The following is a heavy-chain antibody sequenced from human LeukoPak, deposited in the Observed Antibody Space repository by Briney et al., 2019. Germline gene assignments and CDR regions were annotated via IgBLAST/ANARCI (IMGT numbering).Heavy chain of an antibody. D-gene: IGHD4/OR15-4a*01. CDR2: INTNTGNP. J-gene: IGHJ4*02. Sequence: GASVKVSCKASGYTFTTYAMNWVRQAPGQGLEWMGWINTNTGNPIYAQGFTGRFVLSMDTSVSTAYLQISSLKDEDTAVYYCARRVPFDLWGQGTLVTVSS. CDR3: ARRVPFDL. CDR1: GYTFTTYA. V-gene: IGHV7-4-1*02.